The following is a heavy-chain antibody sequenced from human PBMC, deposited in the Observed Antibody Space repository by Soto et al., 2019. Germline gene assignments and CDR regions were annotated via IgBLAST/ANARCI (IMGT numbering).Heavy chain of an antibody. D-gene: IGHD2-2*01. J-gene: IGHJ4*02. CDR1: GFTFSSYW. CDR2: IKQDGSEK. V-gene: IGHV3-7*03. Sequence: TGGSLRLSCAASGFTFSSYWMLWVRQAPGKGLEWVANIKQDGSEKYYVDSVKGRFTISRDNAKNSLYLQMNSLRAEDTAVYYCATYDIVVVPAATYFDYWGQGTLVTVSS. CDR3: ATYDIVVVPAATYFDY.